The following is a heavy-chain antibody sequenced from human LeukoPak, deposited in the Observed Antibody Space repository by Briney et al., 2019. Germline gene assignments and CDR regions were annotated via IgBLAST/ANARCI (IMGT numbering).Heavy chain of an antibody. CDR1: GFTLSDYY. J-gene: IGHJ6*02. CDR3: ASNLPAPDV. V-gene: IGHV3-11*04. Sequence: GGSLRLSCAASGFTLSDYYMSWIRQAPGKGLEWVSYISSSGSIIYYADSVKGRFTISRDNAKNSMYLQMNSLRVEDTAVYYCASNLPAPDVWGQGTTVTVSS. CDR2: ISSSGSII.